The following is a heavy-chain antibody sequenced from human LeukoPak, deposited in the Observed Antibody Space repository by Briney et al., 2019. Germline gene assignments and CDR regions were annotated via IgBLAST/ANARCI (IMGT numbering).Heavy chain of an antibody. CDR3: AREPWTTVTTWDYYYGMDV. J-gene: IGHJ6*02. Sequence: GGSLRLSCAASGFTFSTYTINWVRQAPGKGLEWVSAVTGSDTTYYADSVKGRFTISRDNSKNTLYLQMNSLRAEDTAVYYCAREPWTTVTTWDYYYGMDVWGQGTTVTVSS. D-gene: IGHD4-17*01. V-gene: IGHV3-23*01. CDR1: GFTFSTYT. CDR2: VTGSDTT.